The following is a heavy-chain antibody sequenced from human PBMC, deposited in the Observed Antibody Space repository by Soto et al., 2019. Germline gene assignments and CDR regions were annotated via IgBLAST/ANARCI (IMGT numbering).Heavy chain of an antibody. D-gene: IGHD6-13*01. CDR3: ARTYSSSWSPFEY. J-gene: IGHJ4*02. CDR1: GGSFSGYY. CDR2: INQSGST. V-gene: IGHV4-34*01. Sequence: QVQLQQWGAGLLKPSETLSLTCAVYGGSFSGYYWSWIRQPPGKGLEWIGEINQSGSTNYNPSLKSRVTISVDTSKNKFSPKLSSVTAPETAVHYCARTYSSSWSPFEYWGQGTLVTVSS.